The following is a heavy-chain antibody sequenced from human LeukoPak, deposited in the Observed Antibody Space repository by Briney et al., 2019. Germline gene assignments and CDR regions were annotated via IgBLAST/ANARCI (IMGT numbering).Heavy chain of an antibody. CDR2: ISYDGSNK. CDR1: GFTFSSYG. D-gene: IGHD6-13*01. CDR3: AKGRSSWYVGNWFDP. Sequence: GRSLRLSCAASGFTFSSYGMHWVRQAPGKGLEWVAVISYDGSNKYYADSVKGRFTISRDNSKNTLYLQMNSLRAEDTAVYYCAKGRSSWYVGNWFDPWGQGTLVTVSS. V-gene: IGHV3-30*18. J-gene: IGHJ5*02.